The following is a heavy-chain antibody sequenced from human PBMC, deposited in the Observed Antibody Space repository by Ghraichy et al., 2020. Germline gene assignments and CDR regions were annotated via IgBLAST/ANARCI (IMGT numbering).Heavy chain of an antibody. CDR2: IIPIFGTA. CDR3: ARDKAVALPNYYYYYGMDV. Sequence: SVKVSCKASGGTFSSYAISWVRQAPGQGLEWMGGIIPIFGTANYAQKFQGRVTITADESTSTAYMELSSLRSEDTAVYYCARDKAVALPNYYYYYGMDVWGQGTTVTVSS. J-gene: IGHJ6*02. D-gene: IGHD6-19*01. V-gene: IGHV1-69*13. CDR1: GGTFSSYA.